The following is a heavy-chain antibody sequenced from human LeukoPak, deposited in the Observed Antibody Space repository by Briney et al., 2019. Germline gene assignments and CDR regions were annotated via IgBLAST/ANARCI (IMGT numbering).Heavy chain of an antibody. V-gene: IGHV4-59*01. CDR3: AREVTAGTNLNWFDP. J-gene: IGHJ5*02. Sequence: SETLSLTCTVSGGSISSYYWSWIRQPPGKGLEWIGYFSYSGSTNFNPSLKSRVTISVDTSKNQFSLKLSSVTAADTAVYYCAREVTAGTNLNWFDPWGQGTLVTVSS. CDR2: FSYSGST. D-gene: IGHD1-1*01. CDR1: GGSISSYY.